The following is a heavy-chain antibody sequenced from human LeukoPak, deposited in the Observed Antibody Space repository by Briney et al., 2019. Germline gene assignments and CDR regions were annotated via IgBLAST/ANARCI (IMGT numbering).Heavy chain of an antibody. J-gene: IGHJ4*02. CDR3: ARETPVPSSGSCDIDY. CDR2: IYYSGST. CDR1: GGSISSGDYS. D-gene: IGHD3-10*01. V-gene: IGHV4-30-4*01. Sequence: PSETLSLTCTVSGGSISSGDYSWSWIRQPPGKGLEWIGYIYYSGSTYYNPSLESRVTISVDTSKNQFSLKLSSVTAADTAVYYCARETPVPSSGSCDIDYWGQGTLVTVSS.